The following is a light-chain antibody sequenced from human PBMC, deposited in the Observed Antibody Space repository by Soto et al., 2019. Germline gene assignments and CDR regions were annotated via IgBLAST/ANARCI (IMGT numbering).Light chain of an antibody. CDR1: QSANNN. CDR2: GAS. CDR3: HQYNHWYT. Sequence: EIVLTQSPATLSVSPGERATLSCGASQSANNNLAWYQQKAGQAPRLLIYGASTRAPGVPARFSGSGFGTEFALTISSLQSEDIAVYHCHQYNHWYTFGQGTKLEIK. J-gene: IGKJ2*01. V-gene: IGKV3-15*01.